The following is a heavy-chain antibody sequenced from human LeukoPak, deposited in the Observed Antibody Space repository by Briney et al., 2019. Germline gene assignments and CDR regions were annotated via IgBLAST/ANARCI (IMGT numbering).Heavy chain of an antibody. CDR3: ARGVETSGWYHRADLFDC. CDR2: INSDGSTT. V-gene: IGHV3-74*01. J-gene: IGHJ4*02. D-gene: IGHD6-19*01. Sequence: PGGSLRLSCAASGFTFSSYWMHWVRQAPGKGLVWVSRINSDGSTTSYADSVKGRFTISRDNAKNTLYLQMNSLRAEDTAIYYCARGVETSGWYHRADLFDCWGQGTLVTVSS. CDR1: GFTFSSYW.